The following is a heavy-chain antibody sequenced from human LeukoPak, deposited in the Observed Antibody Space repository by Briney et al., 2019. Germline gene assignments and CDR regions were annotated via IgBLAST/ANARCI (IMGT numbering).Heavy chain of an antibody. CDR2: ISSSSSYI. V-gene: IGHV3-21*01. D-gene: IGHD6-19*01. CDR3: ARGTYSSGWLFDY. Sequence: GGTLTLSCAASGFTFSSYSMNWVRQAPGKELEWVSSISSSSSYIFYADSMKGRFTISRDNAKNSLYLQMNSLRAEDTAVYYCARGTYSSGWLFDYWGQGTLVTVSS. J-gene: IGHJ4*02. CDR1: GFTFSSYS.